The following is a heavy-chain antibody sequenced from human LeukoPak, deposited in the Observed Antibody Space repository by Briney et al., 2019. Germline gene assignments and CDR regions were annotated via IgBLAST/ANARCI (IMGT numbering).Heavy chain of an antibody. CDR2: ISAYNGNT. CDR3: ARKLDTIIAVVVTYYFDY. CDR1: GYTFTSYG. Sequence: ASVKVSCKASGYTFTSYGISWVRQAPGQGLEWMGWISAYNGNTNYAQKLQGRVTMTTDTSTSTAYMELRSLRSDDTALYYCARKLDTIIAVVVTYYFDYWGQGTLVTVSS. V-gene: IGHV1-18*01. J-gene: IGHJ4*02. D-gene: IGHD3-22*01.